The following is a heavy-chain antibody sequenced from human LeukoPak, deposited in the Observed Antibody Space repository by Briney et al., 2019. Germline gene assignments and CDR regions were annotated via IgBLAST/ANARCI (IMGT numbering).Heavy chain of an antibody. Sequence: GGSLRLSCAASGFTFTSYSMNWVRLAPGKGLEWVSTISGGGGSTYYADSVKGRFTISRDNSKNTLYLQVNSLRAEGTAVYYCAKGGKWDVTPFDYWGQGTLVTVSS. V-gene: IGHV3-23*01. CDR1: GFTFTSYS. J-gene: IGHJ4*02. D-gene: IGHD1-26*01. CDR2: ISGGGGST. CDR3: AKGGKWDVTPFDY.